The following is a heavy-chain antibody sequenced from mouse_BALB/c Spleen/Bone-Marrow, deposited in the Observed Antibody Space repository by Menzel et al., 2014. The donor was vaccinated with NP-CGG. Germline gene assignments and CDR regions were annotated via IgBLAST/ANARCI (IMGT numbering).Heavy chain of an antibody. J-gene: IGHJ1*01. CDR1: GFDIKDTY. Sequence: VQLQQSGAELVKPGASVKLSCTASGFDIKDTYMHWVKQRPEQGLEWIGRIGPANGNTKYDPKFQGKATITADTSSNTAYLQLSSLTSEDTAVYYCASYRYAWYFDVWGAGITVTVSS. V-gene: IGHV14-3*02. CDR2: IGPANGNT. D-gene: IGHD2-14*01. CDR3: ASYRYAWYFDV.